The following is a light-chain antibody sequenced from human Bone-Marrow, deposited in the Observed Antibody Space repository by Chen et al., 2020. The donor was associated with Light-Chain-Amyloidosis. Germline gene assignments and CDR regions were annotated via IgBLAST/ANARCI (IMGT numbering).Light chain of an antibody. J-gene: IGLJ2*01. Sequence: YYLTQPPSVSVSPGQTARITCSGDDLPTKYAYWYQQKPGQAPVLVIHRDTERPSGISERFSGSSSGTTATLTISGVQAEDEADYHCQSADSSGTYEVIFGGGTKLTVL. V-gene: IGLV3-25*03. CDR3: QSADSSGTYEVI. CDR1: DLPTKY. CDR2: RDT.